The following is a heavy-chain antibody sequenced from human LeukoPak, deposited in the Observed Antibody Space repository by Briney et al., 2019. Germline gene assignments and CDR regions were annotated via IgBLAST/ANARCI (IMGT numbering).Heavy chain of an antibody. CDR2: INPSGGST. J-gene: IGHJ6*03. V-gene: IGHV1-46*01. D-gene: IGHD6-19*01. CDR3: ARDRIAVAGSASDYMDV. Sequence: ASVKVSCKASGYTFTSYDINWVRQATGQGLEWMGIINPSGGSTSYAQKFQGRVTMTRDTSTSTVYMELSSLRSEDTAVYYCARDRIAVAGSASDYMDVWGKGTTVTVSS. CDR1: GYTFTSYD.